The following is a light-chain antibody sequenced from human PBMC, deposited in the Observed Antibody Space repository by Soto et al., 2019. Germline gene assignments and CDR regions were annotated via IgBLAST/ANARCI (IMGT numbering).Light chain of an antibody. CDR2: DAS. Sequence: EFVLTQSPGTLSLSPGERATLSCRASQTVRNNYLAWYQQKPGQAPRLLIYDASSRATGIPARFSGSGSGTEFTLTISSLQSEDFAVYYCQQYNDRPRTFGQGTKVDI. J-gene: IGKJ1*01. V-gene: IGKV3D-15*01. CDR1: QTVRNN. CDR3: QQYNDRPRT.